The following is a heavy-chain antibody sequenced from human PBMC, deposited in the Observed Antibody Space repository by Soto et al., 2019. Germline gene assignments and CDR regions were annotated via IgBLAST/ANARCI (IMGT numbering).Heavy chain of an antibody. CDR1: GYTFTSYG. CDR2: ISAYNGNT. D-gene: IGHD6-6*01. V-gene: IGHV1-18*04. J-gene: IGHJ5*02. Sequence: QVQLVQSGAEVKKPGASVKVSCKASGYTFTSYGISWVRQAPGQGLEWMGWISAYNGNTNYAQKLQGRVTMTTDTTTSQAYMEVRRLRSGDQAGYYFARDLEGYSSSSGTHPWGQGTLVTVSS. CDR3: ARDLEGYSSSSGTHP.